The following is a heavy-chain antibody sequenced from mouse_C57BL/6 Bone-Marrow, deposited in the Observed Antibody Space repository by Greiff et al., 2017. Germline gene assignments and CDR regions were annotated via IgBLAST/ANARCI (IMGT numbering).Heavy chain of an antibody. CDR3: ARHEWLLGYFDV. Sequence: DVKLQESGGDLVKPGGSLELSCAASGFTFSSYGMSWVRQTPDKRLEWVATISSGGSYTYYPDSVKGRFPISRDNAKNTLYLQMSSLKSEDTAMDYCARHEWLLGYFDVWGTGTTVTVSS. CDR1: GFTFSSYG. D-gene: IGHD2-3*01. V-gene: IGHV5-6*02. J-gene: IGHJ1*03. CDR2: ISSGGSYT.